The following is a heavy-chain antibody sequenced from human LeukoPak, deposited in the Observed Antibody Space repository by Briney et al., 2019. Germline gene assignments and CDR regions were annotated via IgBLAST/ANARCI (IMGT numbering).Heavy chain of an antibody. J-gene: IGHJ4*02. CDR3: AKDRR. Sequence: GASVKVSCKASGYTFTSYEINWVRQATGQGLEWMGWMNPNSGNTGYEQKFRGRVTMTRNISINTAYMELSSLRSEDTAVYYCAKDRRWGQGTLVTVSS. CDR1: GYTFTSYE. CDR2: MNPNSGNT. V-gene: IGHV1-8*01.